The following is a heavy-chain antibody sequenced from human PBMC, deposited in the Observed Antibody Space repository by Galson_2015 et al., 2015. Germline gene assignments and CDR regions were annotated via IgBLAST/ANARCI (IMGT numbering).Heavy chain of an antibody. V-gene: IGHV1-3*04. CDR3: AKNAEAPRYYYYYMDV. Sequence: SVKVSCKASGYSFTSYHMHWVRQAPGQRLEWMGRINTANGNTRYSQKFQGRVTISRDTSASTAHMELSSLRSEDAAVYYCAKNAEAPRYYYYYMDVWGEGATVSVSS. CDR2: INTANGNT. CDR1: GYSFTSYH. J-gene: IGHJ6*03.